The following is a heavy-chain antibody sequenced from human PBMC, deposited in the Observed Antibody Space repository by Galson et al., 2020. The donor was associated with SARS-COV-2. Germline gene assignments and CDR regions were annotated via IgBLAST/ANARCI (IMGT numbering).Heavy chain of an antibody. Sequence: GGSLRLSCAASGFTFTDYYRSWTRQAPGKGLEWNSYISSSSSQINYADSVEGRFIVSRDNAKNSVYLQMNSLRAEDTAVYYCASSVPYYYGSGSYPDDAFNIWGQGTMVTVSS. CDR2: ISSSSSQI. CDR1: GFTFTDYY. D-gene: IGHD3-10*01. V-gene: IGHV3-11*06. J-gene: IGHJ3*02. CDR3: ASSVPYYYGSGSYPDDAFNI.